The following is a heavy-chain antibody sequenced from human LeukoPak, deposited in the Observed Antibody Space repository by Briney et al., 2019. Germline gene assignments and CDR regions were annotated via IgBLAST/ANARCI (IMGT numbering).Heavy chain of an antibody. Sequence: ASVKVSCKASGGTFSSYAISWVRQAPGQGLEWMGRIIPILGIANYAQKFQGRVTITADKSTSTAYMELSSLRSEDTAVYYCARVRYSSGWYTPEFDYWGQGTLVTVSS. D-gene: IGHD6-19*01. CDR3: ARVRYSSGWYTPEFDY. J-gene: IGHJ4*02. CDR2: IIPILGIA. V-gene: IGHV1-69*04. CDR1: GGTFSSYA.